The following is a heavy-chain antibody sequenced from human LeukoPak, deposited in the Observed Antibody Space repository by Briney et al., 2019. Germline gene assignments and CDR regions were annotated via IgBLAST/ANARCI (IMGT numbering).Heavy chain of an antibody. V-gene: IGHV4-34*01. CDR3: ARGPNWDIVVVPAALPEYFQH. CDR2: IIHSGST. J-gene: IGHJ1*01. CDR1: GGSLSGYY. Sequence: SETLSLTCAVYGGSLSGYYWSWIRHPPGKGLEWIGEIIHSGSTNYNPSLKSRVTISEDTSKNQFSLKLSSVPAADTAVYYCARGPNWDIVVVPAALPEYFQHWGQGTLVTVSS. D-gene: IGHD2-2*01.